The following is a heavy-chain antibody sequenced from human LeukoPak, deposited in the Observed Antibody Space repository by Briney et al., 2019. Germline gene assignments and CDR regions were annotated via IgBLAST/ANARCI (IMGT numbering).Heavy chain of an antibody. CDR3: ARVSSSWYGGNYYYYYMDV. CDR2: ISAYNGNT. J-gene: IGHJ6*03. Sequence: ASVKVSCKASGYTFTSYGISWVRQAPGQGLEWMGWISAYNGNTNYAQKLQGRVTMTTDTSTSTAYMELRSLRSDDTAVYYCARVSSSWYGGNYYYYYMDVWGKGTTVTVSS. V-gene: IGHV1-18*01. D-gene: IGHD6-13*01. CDR1: GYTFTSYG.